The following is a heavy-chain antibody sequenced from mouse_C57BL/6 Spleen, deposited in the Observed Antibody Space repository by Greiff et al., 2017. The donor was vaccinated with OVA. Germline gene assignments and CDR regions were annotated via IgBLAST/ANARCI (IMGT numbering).Heavy chain of an antibody. V-gene: IGHV5-4*01. CDR2: ISDGGSYT. CDR1: GFTFSSYA. Sequence: EVMLVESGGGLVKPGGSLKLSCAASGFTFSSYAMSWVRQTPEKRLEWVATISDGGSYTYYPDNVKGRFTLSRDNAKNNLYLQMSHLKSEDTAMYYCARDQFLYYFDYWGQGTTLTVSS. J-gene: IGHJ2*01. CDR3: ARDQFLYYFDY.